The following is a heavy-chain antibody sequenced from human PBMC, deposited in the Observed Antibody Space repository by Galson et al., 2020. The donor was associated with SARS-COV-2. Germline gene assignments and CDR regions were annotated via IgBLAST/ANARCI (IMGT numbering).Heavy chain of an antibody. Sequence: SETLSLTCAVSGTSISGGSSSLNWIRQPPGKGLEWIGYISHSGGTYYNPSLKSRVTISGDRSKKQFSLRLSSVTSAYASVYFCARRQYGEYAPEAFDIWGPGTRVTVAS. CDR1: GTSISGGSSS. CDR3: ARRQYGEYAPEAFDI. J-gene: IGHJ3*02. CDR2: ISHSGGT. D-gene: IGHD4-17*01. V-gene: IGHV4-30-2*01.